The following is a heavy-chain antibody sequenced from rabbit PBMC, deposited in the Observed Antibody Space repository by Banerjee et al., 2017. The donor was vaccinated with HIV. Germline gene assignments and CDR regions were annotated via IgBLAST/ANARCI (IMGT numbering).Heavy chain of an antibody. CDR1: GFSFSGNYR. CDR2: INGGSSGSA. J-gene: IGHJ6*01. CDR3: ARSGYSYSYASGL. V-gene: IGHV1S45*01. Sequence: QEQPEESGGDLVKPEGSLTLTCTASGFSFSGNYRSCWVRQAPGKGLQWIACINGGSSGSAYYASWAKGRFTISKASSTTVTLQMTSLTVADTATYFCARSGYSYSYASGLWGQGTLVTVS. D-gene: IGHD6-1*01.